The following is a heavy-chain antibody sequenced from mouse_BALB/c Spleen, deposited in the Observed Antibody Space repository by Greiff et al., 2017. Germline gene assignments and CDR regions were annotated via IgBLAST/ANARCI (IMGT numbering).Heavy chain of an antibody. CDR2: ILPGSGSN. CDR3: ATTLERRMDY. D-gene: IGHD1-1*01. CDR1: GYTFSSYW. Sequence: QVQLQQSGAELVKPGASVKISCKATGYTFSSYWIEWVKQRPGHGLEWIGEILPGSGSNNYNEKFKGKATFTADTSSNTAYMQLSSLTSEDSAVYDCATTLERRMDYWGQGTSVTVSA. J-gene: IGHJ4*01. V-gene: IGHV1-9*01.